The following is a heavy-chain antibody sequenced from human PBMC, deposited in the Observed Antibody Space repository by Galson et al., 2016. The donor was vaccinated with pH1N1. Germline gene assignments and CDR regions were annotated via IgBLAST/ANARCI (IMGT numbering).Heavy chain of an antibody. V-gene: IGHV1-69*06. J-gene: IGHJ4*02. D-gene: IGHD4-23*01. CDR3: AKDWGWQLDPSPFDY. Sequence: SVKVSCKASGGTFSNSAISWVRQAPGQGLEWMGGISPIFGSINYAQRFQGRVTVSADIFTNTAYMELSRLRSEDTAIYYCAKDWGWQLDPSPFDYWGQGTLVTVSS. CDR1: GGTFSNSA. CDR2: ISPIFGSI.